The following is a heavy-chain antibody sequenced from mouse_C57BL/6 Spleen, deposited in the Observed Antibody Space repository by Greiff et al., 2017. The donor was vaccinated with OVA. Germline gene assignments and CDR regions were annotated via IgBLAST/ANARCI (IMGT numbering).Heavy chain of an antibody. Sequence: QVQLQQSGPELVKPGASVKISCKASGYAFSSSWMNWVKQRPGKGLEWIGRIYPGDGDTNYNGKFKGKATLTADKSSSTAYMQLSSLTSEDSAVYFCARRDGNSVPWFLTGAKGLWSLSLQ. CDR2: IYPGDGDT. D-gene: IGHD2-1*01. J-gene: IGHJ3*01. CDR1: GYAFSSSW. V-gene: IGHV1-82*01. CDR3: ARRDGNSVPWFLT.